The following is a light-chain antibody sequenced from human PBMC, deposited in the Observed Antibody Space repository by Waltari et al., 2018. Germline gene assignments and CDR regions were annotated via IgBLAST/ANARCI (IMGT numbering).Light chain of an antibody. CDR1: PSVSRF. CDR2: GAS. CDR3: QKYDRLPAT. Sequence: EIVLTQSPGTLSLSPGERGTLSCRASPSVSRFLAWYQKKPGQAPRHLIYGASHRDTGIPDRFSGTGLGTDFSLTLSRLEPEDFAVYYCQKYDRLPATFGQGTNVEIK. V-gene: IGKV3-20*01. J-gene: IGKJ1*01.